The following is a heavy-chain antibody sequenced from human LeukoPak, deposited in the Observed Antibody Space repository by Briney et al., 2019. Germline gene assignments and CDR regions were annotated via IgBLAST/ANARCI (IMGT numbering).Heavy chain of an antibody. CDR2: IYTSGST. V-gene: IGHV4-4*07. D-gene: IGHD3-22*01. CDR1: GGSISSYY. CDR3: ARAYLDYYDSSGALDY. Sequence: SETLSLTCTVSGGSISSYYWSWIRQPAGKGLEWIGRIYTSGSTNYNPSLKSRVTMSVDTSKNQFSLKLSSVTAADTAVYYCARAYLDYYDSSGALDYWGQGTLVTVSS. J-gene: IGHJ4*02.